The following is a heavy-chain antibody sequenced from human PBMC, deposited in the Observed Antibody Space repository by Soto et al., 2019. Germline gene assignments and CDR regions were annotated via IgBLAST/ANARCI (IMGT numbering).Heavy chain of an antibody. J-gene: IGHJ5*02. Sequence: QVQLQESGPGLVKPSQTLSLTCTVSGGSISSGGYYWSWIRQHPGKGLEWIGYIYYSGSTYYNPSLKSRVTISVDTSKNQFSLKLSSVTAADTAVYYCARAKKGIAAAENWFDPWGQRTLVTVSS. CDR3: ARAKKGIAAAENWFDP. CDR2: IYYSGST. CDR1: GGSISSGGYY. D-gene: IGHD6-13*01. V-gene: IGHV4-31*03.